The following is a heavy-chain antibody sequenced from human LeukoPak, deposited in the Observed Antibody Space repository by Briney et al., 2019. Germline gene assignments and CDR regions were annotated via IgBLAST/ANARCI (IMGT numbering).Heavy chain of an antibody. CDR2: MNPNSGDT. CDR3: ARDRTRYYYYSYMDV. Sequence: GASVKVSCKASGYNFTSFDIIWLRQATGQGLEWMGWMNPNSGDTNYAQKFQGRVTMTRDTSISTAYMELSRLRSDDTAVYYCARDRTRYYYYSYMDVWGKGTAVTISS. CDR1: GYNFTSFD. J-gene: IGHJ6*03. V-gene: IGHV1-2*02. D-gene: IGHD1-14*01.